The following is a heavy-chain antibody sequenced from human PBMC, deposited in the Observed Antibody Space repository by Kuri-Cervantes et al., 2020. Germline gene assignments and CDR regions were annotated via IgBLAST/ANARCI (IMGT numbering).Heavy chain of an antibody. J-gene: IGHJ5*02. V-gene: IGHV3-23*01. CDR2: ISGSGGTT. Sequence: GESLKISCTVSGFTFSSYDMSWVRQAPGKGLEWNSGISGSGGTTYYVDSVKGRFTISRDNSKNTLYLQMNNLRAEDTAMFYCAKDFSGSGRGWFDPWGQGTLVTVSS. CDR3: AKDFSGSGRGWFDP. D-gene: IGHD3-10*01. CDR1: GFTFSSYD.